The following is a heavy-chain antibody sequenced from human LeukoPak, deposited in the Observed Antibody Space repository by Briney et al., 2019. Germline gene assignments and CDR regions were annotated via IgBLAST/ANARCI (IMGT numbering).Heavy chain of an antibody. V-gene: IGHV3-23*01. CDR2: ISGSGGST. D-gene: IGHD3-9*01. CDR1: GFTFSSYA. Sequence: GGSLRLSCAASGFTFSSYAVTWVRQAPGKGLEWVSSISGSGGSTYYADSVKGRFTISRDNSKNTLYLQMNSLRAEDTPVYYCAKRALAYYDILTDYWGQGTLVTVSA. J-gene: IGHJ4*02. CDR3: AKRALAYYDILTDY.